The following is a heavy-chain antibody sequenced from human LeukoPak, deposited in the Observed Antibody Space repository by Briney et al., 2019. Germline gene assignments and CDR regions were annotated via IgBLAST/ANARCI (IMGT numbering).Heavy chain of an antibody. J-gene: IGHJ2*01. D-gene: IGHD6-6*01. CDR2: INHSGST. Sequence: SETLSLTCAVYGGSFSGYYWSWIRQSPGKGLERIGEINHSGSTNYNSSLKSRVTMSVDTSKNQFSLKLRSVTAADTAVYYCARRRQYDSSLFWNFDLWGRGTLVTISS. CDR1: GGSFSGYY. V-gene: IGHV4-34*01. CDR3: ARRRQYDSSLFWNFDL.